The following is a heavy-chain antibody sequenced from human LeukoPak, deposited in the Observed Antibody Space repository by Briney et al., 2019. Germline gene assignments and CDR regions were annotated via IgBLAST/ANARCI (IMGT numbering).Heavy chain of an antibody. V-gene: IGHV3-21*01. J-gene: IGHJ4*02. CDR1: GFTFSSYS. CDR3: ARAAAAALYYFDY. D-gene: IGHD2-2*01. CDR2: ISSSSSYI. Sequence: GGSLRLSCAASGFTFSSYSMNWVRQAPGKGLEWVSSISSSSSYIYYADSVKGRFTISRDNAKNSLYLQMNSLRAEDTAVYYCARAAAAALYYFDYWGQGTLVTVSS.